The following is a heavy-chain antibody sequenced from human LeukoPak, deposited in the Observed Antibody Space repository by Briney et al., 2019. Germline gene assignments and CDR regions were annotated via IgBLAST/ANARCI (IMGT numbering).Heavy chain of an antibody. J-gene: IGHJ4*02. CDR2: ISYAGSNK. CDR1: GFTFSSYA. Sequence: GGSLRLSCAASGFTFSSYAMYWVRQAPGKGLEWVAVISYAGSNKYHADSVKGRFTISRDNSQSTLFLQMNSLITEDTAVYYCAKDQSSYGSGSWATTDYWGQGTLVVVSS. CDR3: AKDQSSYGSGSWATTDY. D-gene: IGHD3-10*01. V-gene: IGHV3-30*04.